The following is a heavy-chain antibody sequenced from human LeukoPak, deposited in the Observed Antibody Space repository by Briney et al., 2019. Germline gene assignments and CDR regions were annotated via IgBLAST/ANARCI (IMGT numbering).Heavy chain of an antibody. CDR2: INGDGSNT. V-gene: IGHV3-74*01. Sequence: GGSLRLSCAASGFTFSTYWMYWVRQAPGKGLVWVSRINGDGSNTNYADSAKGRFTISRDNAKNTLYLQMNSLRAEDTAVYYCARGHGNYGGDWFDPWGQGTLVTVSS. CDR3: ARGHGNYGGDWFDP. CDR1: GFTFSTYW. J-gene: IGHJ5*02. D-gene: IGHD4-17*01.